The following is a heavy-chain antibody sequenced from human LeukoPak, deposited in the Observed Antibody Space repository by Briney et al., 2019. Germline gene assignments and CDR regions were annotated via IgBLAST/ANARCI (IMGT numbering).Heavy chain of an antibody. D-gene: IGHD6-19*01. CDR1: GGTFSSYA. V-gene: IGHV1-18*01. J-gene: IGHJ4*02. CDR3: ARAGSGSGWYFDY. Sequence: GASVKVSCKASGGTFSSYAISWVRRAPGQGLEWMGWISPYNGNTRYAQKFQGRVAMTTDTSTTTAYMELRGLRFNDTAVYYCARAGSGSGWYFDYWVQGTLVTVSS. CDR2: ISPYNGNT.